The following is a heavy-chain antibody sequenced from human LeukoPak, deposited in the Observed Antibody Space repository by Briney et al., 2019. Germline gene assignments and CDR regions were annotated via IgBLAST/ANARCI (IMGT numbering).Heavy chain of an antibody. CDR3: AKAGPPTYYYDTSGYYSDS. CDR1: GFTFSSYA. V-gene: IGHV3-23*01. Sequence: PGGSLRLSCAASGFTFSSYAMDWVRQAPGKGLEWASSITSSGNTYYADSVKGRFTISRDNSKNTLYLRMSSLRVEETAVYYCAKAGPPTYYYDTSGYYSDSWGQGTLVTVSS. CDR2: ITSSGNT. J-gene: IGHJ5*01. D-gene: IGHD3-22*01.